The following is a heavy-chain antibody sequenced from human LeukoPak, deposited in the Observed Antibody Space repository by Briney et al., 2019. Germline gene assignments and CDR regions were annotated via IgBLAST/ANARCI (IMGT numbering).Heavy chain of an antibody. Sequence: PGGSLRLSCAASGFTVGSYYMSWVRQAPGKGLEWVSVIYSGGSTYYADSVKGRVTISRDNSKNTLYLQMNSLRAEDTAVYYCAKFSIAVAGTCWGQGTMVTVSS. D-gene: IGHD6-19*01. CDR1: GFTVGSYY. CDR3: AKFSIAVAGTC. CDR2: IYSGGST. V-gene: IGHV3-53*01. J-gene: IGHJ3*01.